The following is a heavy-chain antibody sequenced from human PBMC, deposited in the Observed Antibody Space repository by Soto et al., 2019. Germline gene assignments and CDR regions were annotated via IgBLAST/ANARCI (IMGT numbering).Heavy chain of an antibody. CDR2: ISAYNGNT. V-gene: IGHV1-18*03. D-gene: IGHD6-13*01. Sequence: ASVKVSCKASGYTFTSYGLSWVRQAPGQGLEWMGWISAYNGNTNYAQKVQGRVTMTTDTSTSTVYMELRSLRSDDMAVYYCARVNLRGVAAAGLSWFDPWGQGTLVTVSS. CDR3: ARVNLRGVAAAGLSWFDP. J-gene: IGHJ5*02. CDR1: GYTFTSYG.